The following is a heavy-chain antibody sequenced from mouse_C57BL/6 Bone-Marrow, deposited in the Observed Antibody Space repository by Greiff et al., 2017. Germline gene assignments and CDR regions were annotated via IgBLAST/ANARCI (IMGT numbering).Heavy chain of an antibody. CDR2: IYPGSGNT. V-gene: IGHV1-76*01. D-gene: IGHD2-3*01. CDR3: ARLGWLPLDY. Sequence: QVQLQQSGAELVRPGASVKLSCKSSGYTFTDYYINWVKQRPGQELEWIARIYPGSGNTSYNEKFKGKATLTAEKSSSTAYMQLSSLTSEDSAVYLYARLGWLPLDYWGQGTTLTVSS. CDR1: GYTFTDYY. J-gene: IGHJ2*01.